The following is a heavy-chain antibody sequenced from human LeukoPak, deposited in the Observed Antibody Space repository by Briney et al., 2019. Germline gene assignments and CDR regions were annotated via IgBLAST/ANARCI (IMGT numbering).Heavy chain of an antibody. D-gene: IGHD3-22*01. Sequence: SETLSLTCGVSGGSISSGGYSWSWIRQPPGKAPEWIGYIFRSGTTYYNPSLKSRVTISVDTSKNQFSLKLSSVTAADTAVYYCTRGSIAYYYMDVWGKGTTVTISS. CDR3: TRGSIAYYYMDV. J-gene: IGHJ6*03. CDR1: GGSISSGGYS. V-gene: IGHV4-61*08. CDR2: IFRSGTT.